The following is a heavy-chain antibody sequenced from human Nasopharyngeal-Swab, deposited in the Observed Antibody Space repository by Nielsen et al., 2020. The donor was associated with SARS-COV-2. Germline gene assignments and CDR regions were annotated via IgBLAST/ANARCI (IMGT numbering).Heavy chain of an antibody. Sequence: WIRQPPGKALEWLTLLYGDDGKTYSPSLQSRLTITKDTSKNQGVLTRTNMDPVDTATYYWAHKKNWNFDYWGQGIPVTVSS. CDR2: LYGDDGK. J-gene: IGHJ4*02. V-gene: IGHV2-5*02. D-gene: IGHD1-1*01. CDR3: AHKKNWNFDY.